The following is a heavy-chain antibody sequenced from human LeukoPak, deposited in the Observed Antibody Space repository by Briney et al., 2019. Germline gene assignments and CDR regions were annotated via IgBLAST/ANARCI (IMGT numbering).Heavy chain of an antibody. Sequence: GGSLRLSCAASGFTFSSYSMNWVRQAPGKGLEWVSSISSSSYIYYADSVKGRFTISRDNAKNSLYLQMNSLRAEDTAVYYCATYGSGSYFRLRGGLGAFDIWGQGTMVTVSS. CDR1: GFTFSSYS. CDR3: ATYGSGSYFRLRGGLGAFDI. J-gene: IGHJ3*02. V-gene: IGHV3-21*01. CDR2: ISSSSYI. D-gene: IGHD3-10*01.